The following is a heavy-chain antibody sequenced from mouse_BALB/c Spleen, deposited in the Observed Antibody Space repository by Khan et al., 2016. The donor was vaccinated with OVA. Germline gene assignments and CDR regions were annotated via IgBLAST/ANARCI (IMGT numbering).Heavy chain of an antibody. D-gene: IGHD6-1*01. Sequence: VQLKESGAELVKPGASVKLSCSASGFTFKDTYIHWVKQRPEQGLEWIGRIDPDTGNIKYEQNFQDTATITSDKSSNTPYLHLSSLPSEYTTVDYWTKTEVQYESADCMAYWGQGTSVTVSA. CDR1: GFTFKDTY. CDR3: TKTEVQYESADCMAY. J-gene: IGHJ4*01. V-gene: IGHV14-3*02. CDR2: IDPDTGNI.